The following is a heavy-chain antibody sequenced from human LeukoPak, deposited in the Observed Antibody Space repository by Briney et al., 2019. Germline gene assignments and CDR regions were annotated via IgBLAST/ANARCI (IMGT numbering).Heavy chain of an antibody. CDR3: ARDGVSPTPDFDY. CDR1: GYTFTAYF. D-gene: IGHD2-8*01. V-gene: IGHV1-2*02. CDR2: INPNSGAT. Sequence: ALVKVSCKTSGYTFTAYFMYWLRQAPGQGLESMGWINPNSGATGYTQNFQGRVTMTRDTSVSTIYMELSRLRSDDTAVYYCARDGVSPTPDFDYWGQGTLVTVSS. J-gene: IGHJ4*02.